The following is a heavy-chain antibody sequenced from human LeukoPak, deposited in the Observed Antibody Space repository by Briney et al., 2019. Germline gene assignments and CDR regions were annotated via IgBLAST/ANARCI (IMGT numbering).Heavy chain of an antibody. V-gene: IGHV3-74*01. D-gene: IGHD2-2*01. J-gene: IGHJ4*02. CDR3: AKDQGYCSSTSCPCWDY. Sequence: GGSLRLSCAASGFTFSSYWMHWVRQAPGKGLVWVSRINTDGSSTSYADSVKGRFTISRDNAKNTLYLQMNSLRAEDTAVYYCAKDQGYCSSTSCPCWDYWGQGTLVTVSS. CDR2: INTDGSST. CDR1: GFTFSSYW.